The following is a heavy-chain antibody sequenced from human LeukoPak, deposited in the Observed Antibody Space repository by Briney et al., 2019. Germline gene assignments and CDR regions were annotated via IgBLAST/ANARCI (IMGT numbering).Heavy chain of an antibody. CDR3: ARDSPVGYCSSTSCYDAFDI. V-gene: IGHV1-3*01. CDR2: INAGNGNT. CDR1: GYTFTSYA. D-gene: IGHD2-2*01. J-gene: IGHJ3*02. Sequence: GASVKVSCKASGYTFTSYAMHWVRQAPGQRLEWMGWINAGNGNTKYSQKFQGRVTITRDTSASTAYMELSSLRSEDTAVYYCARDSPVGYCSSTSCYDAFDIWGQGTMVTVSS.